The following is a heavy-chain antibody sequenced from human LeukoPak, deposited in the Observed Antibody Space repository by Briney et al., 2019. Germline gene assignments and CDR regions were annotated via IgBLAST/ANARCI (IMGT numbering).Heavy chain of an antibody. CDR3: AQGWFGELILHYHYYGMDV. V-gene: IGHV3-23*01. CDR2: ISGSGGST. D-gene: IGHD3-10*01. Sequence: GGSLRLSCAASGFTFSSYAMSWVRQAPGKGLEWVSAISGSGGSTYYADSVKGRFTISRVNSKNTVYLQMNGLRAEDTAVYYCAQGWFGELILHYHYYGMDVWGQGTTVTVSS. CDR1: GFTFSSYA. J-gene: IGHJ6*02.